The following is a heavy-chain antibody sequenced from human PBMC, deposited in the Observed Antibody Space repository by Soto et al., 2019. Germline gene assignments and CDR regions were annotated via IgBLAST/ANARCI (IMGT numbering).Heavy chain of an antibody. D-gene: IGHD3-22*01. V-gene: IGHV4-59*02. J-gene: IGHJ6*02. CDR3: TRGKWFPRGYGMDV. CDR1: GDSVTSDY. CDR2: IYLGGSA. Sequence: QVQLQESGPGLVKPSETLSLTCTVSGDSVTSDYWSWIRQPPGKRLEYIGFIYLGGSANYNPSLAGPVTISPDKSTNQLSLRLTSVTAADTAVYYCTRGKWFPRGYGMDVWGRGTTVTVS.